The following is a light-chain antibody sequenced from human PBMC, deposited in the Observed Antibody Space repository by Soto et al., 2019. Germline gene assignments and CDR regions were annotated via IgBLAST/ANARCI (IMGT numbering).Light chain of an antibody. CDR3: AAWDDSVNGVV. CDR1: SSNIGGNT. Sequence: QSVLTQPPSASGTPGQRVTISCSGSSSNIGGNTVNWYQQLPGTAPKLLISSNDQRPSAGPDRFSGSKSGTSAALAISGLESEDEADVYCAAWDDSVNGVVFGGGTKLTVL. CDR2: SND. V-gene: IGLV1-44*01. J-gene: IGLJ2*01.